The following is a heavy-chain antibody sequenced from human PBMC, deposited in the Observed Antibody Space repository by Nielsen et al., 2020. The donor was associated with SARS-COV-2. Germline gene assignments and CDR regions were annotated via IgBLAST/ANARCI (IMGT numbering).Heavy chain of an antibody. CDR2: IYYSGST. CDR3: ARQSSTSSDGMDA. Sequence: WIRQPPGKGLEWIGSIYYSGSTYYNPSLKSRVTISVDTSKNQFSLKLSSVTAADTAVYYCARQSSTSSDGMDAWGQGTTVTVSS. D-gene: IGHD2-2*01. V-gene: IGHV4-39*01. J-gene: IGHJ6*02.